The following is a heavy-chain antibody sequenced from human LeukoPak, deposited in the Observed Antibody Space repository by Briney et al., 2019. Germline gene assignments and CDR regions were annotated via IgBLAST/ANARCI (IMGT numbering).Heavy chain of an antibody. V-gene: IGHV1-18*01. CDR2: ISAYNGNT. J-gene: IGHJ4*02. D-gene: IGHD3-3*01. Sequence: ASVKVSCKASGYTFTSYGIRWVRQAPGQGLEWMGWISAYNGNTNYAQKLQGRVTMTTDTSTSTAYMELRSLRSDDTAVYYCARDPAPPLEFDYWGQGTLVTVSS. CDR3: ARDPAPPLEFDY. CDR1: GYTFTSYG.